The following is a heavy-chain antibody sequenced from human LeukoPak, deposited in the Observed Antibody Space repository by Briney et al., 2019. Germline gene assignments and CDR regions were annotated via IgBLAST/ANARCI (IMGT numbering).Heavy chain of an antibody. CDR3: ARGLWELLN. CDR2: ISGSGGTT. CDR1: GFTFTTYA. V-gene: IGHV3-23*01. J-gene: IGHJ4*02. Sequence: GGSLRLSCAASGFTFTTYALSWVRQAPGKGLEWVSAISGSGGTTYYADSVKGRFTISRDDAKNLVHLQMSSLRVEDTALYYCARGLWELLNWGQGTLVTVSS. D-gene: IGHD1-26*01.